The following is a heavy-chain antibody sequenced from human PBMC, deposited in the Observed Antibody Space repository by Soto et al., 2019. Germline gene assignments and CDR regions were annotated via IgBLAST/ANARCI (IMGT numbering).Heavy chain of an antibody. CDR1: GFTFRSYG. V-gene: IGHV3-30*18. CDR3: AKDEASEGYNYVMDV. J-gene: IGHJ6*02. CDR2: ISYDGSDK. Sequence: QVQLVESGGGVVQPGKSLRLSCAASGFTFRSYGIHWVRQAPGKGLEWVAVISYDGSDKYYADSVKGRFTISRDTSKNTLSLQMNSLRAEDTAVYSCAKDEASEGYNYVMDVWGQGTTVTVSS.